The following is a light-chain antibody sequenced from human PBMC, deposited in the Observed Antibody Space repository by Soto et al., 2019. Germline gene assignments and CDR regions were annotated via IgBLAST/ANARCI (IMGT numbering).Light chain of an antibody. V-gene: IGKV3-15*01. CDR1: QSVSSK. J-gene: IGKJ1*01. CDR3: QQYNSYSPWT. CDR2: GAS. Sequence: EIVMTQSPATLSVSPGELGTVSCRASQSVSSKLAWYQQKPGQAPRLLIYGASTRATGIPARFSGSGSGTEFTLTISSLQSEDFATYYCQQYNSYSPWTFGQGTKVDI.